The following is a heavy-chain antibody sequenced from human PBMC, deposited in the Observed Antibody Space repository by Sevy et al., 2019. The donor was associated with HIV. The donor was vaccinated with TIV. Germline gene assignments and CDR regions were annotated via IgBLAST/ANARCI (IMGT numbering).Heavy chain of an antibody. D-gene: IGHD6-19*01. Sequence: ASVKVSCKASGYTFTGHYMHLVRQAPGQGLEWMGRINPKSGGTNYAQKFQGRVTMTRDTSIITAYMELSSLRSDDTAVYYCARADNIGWSTLDAFDLWGQRTMVTVSS. CDR1: GYTFTGHY. CDR2: INPKSGGT. CDR3: ARADNIGWSTLDAFDL. V-gene: IGHV1-2*06. J-gene: IGHJ3*01.